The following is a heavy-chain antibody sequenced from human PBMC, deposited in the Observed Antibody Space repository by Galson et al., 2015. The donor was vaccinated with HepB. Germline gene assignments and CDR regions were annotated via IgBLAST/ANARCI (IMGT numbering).Heavy chain of an antibody. CDR1: GFSFSNYW. V-gene: IGHV4-34*01. D-gene: IGHD3-3*01. Sequence: LRLSCAASGFSFSNYWMSWVRQAPGKGLEWIGEISHSESTNYNPSLKSRVTISVDTSKNQFSLKLSSVTAADTAVYYCARGRGFWSGSTYYYYYYMDVWGKGTTVTVSS. J-gene: IGHJ6*03. CDR2: ISHSEST. CDR3: ARGRGFWSGSTYYYYYYMDV.